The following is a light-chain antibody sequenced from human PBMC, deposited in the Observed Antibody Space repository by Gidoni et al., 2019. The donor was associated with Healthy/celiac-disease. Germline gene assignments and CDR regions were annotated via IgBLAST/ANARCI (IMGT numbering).Light chain of an antibody. CDR1: QSVSSSY. CDR2: GAS. CDR3: QQYGSSPGT. Sequence: IVLTQSPGTLSLSPGERATLSCRASQSVSSSYLAWYQQKPGQAPRLLIYGASSRATGIPDRFSGSGSGTDFTLTISRLEPEDFAVYYCQQYGSSPGTFSQGTKVEIK. V-gene: IGKV3-20*01. J-gene: IGKJ1*01.